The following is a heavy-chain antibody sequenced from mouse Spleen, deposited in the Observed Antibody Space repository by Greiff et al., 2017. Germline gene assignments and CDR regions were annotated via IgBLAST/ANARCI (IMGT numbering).Heavy chain of an antibody. V-gene: IGHV5-9-3*01. CDR2: ISSGGSYT. CDR3: ARQGGNYEGNAMDY. Sequence: EVQLVESGGGLVKPGGSLKLSCAASGFTFSSYAMSWVRQTPEKRLEWVATISSGGSYTYYPDSVKGRFTISRDNAKNTLYLQMSSLRSEDTAMYYCARQGGNYEGNAMDYWGQGTSVTVSS. J-gene: IGHJ4*01. CDR1: GFTFSSYA. D-gene: IGHD2-1*01.